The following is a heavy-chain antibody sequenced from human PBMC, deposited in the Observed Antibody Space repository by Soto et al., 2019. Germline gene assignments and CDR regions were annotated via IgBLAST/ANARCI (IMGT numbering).Heavy chain of an antibody. Sequence: QVQLVQSGAEVKKPGSSVKVSCKASGGTFSSYAISWVRQAPGQGLEWMGGIIPIFGTANYAQKFQGRVTSTADESTSTADMELGSLRCEETAVYYCARERAFIVATDYFDYWGQGTLVTVSS. J-gene: IGHJ4*02. CDR1: GGTFSSYA. CDR3: ARERAFIVATDYFDY. V-gene: IGHV1-69*01. CDR2: IIPIFGTA. D-gene: IGHD5-12*01.